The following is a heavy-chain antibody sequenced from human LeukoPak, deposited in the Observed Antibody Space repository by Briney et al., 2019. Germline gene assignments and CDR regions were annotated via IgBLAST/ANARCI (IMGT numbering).Heavy chain of an antibody. V-gene: IGHV1-18*01. CDR3: ASFGAVAGTQRRQPSYAFDI. CDR2: ISAYNGNT. D-gene: IGHD6-19*01. J-gene: IGHJ3*02. CDR1: GYTFTSYG. Sequence: GASVKVSCKACGYTFTSYGISWVRQAPGQGLEWMGWISAYNGNTNYAQKLQGRVTMTTDTPTSTAYMELRSLRSDDTAVYYCASFGAVAGTQRRQPSYAFDIWGQGTMVTVSS.